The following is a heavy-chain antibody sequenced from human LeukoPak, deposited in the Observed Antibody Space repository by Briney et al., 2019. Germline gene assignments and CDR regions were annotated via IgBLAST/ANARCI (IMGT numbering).Heavy chain of an antibody. D-gene: IGHD2-21*02. CDR3: TSHTGTGDAFRPFHI. Sequence: GGSLRLSCAASGFTVSTNYMSWVRQAPGKGLEWVSFINSRSSTIYYADSVKGRFTISRDNAKNSLYLQMNSLRAEDTAVYYCTSHTGTGDAFRPFHIWGQGTMVTVSS. CDR1: GFTVSTNY. J-gene: IGHJ3*02. CDR2: INSRSSTI. V-gene: IGHV3-48*04.